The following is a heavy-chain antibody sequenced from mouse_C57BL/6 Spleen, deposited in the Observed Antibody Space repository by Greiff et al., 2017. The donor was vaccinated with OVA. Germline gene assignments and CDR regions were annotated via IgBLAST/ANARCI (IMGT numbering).Heavy chain of an antibody. CDR1: GYTFTDYY. D-gene: IGHD2-5*01. Sequence: VQLQQSGPELVKPGASVKISCKASGYTFTDYYMNWVKQNHGKSLEWIGDINPNNGGTSYNQKFKGKATLTVDKSSSTAYMELRSLTSEDSAVYYCARSYYSKGYFDYWGQGTTLTVSS. V-gene: IGHV1-26*01. J-gene: IGHJ2*01. CDR3: ARSYYSKGYFDY. CDR2: INPNNGGT.